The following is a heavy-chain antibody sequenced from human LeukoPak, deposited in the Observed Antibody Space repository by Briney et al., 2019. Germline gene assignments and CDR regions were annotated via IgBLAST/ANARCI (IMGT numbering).Heavy chain of an antibody. Sequence: GGSLRLSCAASGFTFSSYTMNWVRQAPGKGLEWVSSITTSSTYIYYADSVRGRFTISRVNAKNSLYLRMSSLRVEDTAVYYCARGEGYYASGSYYIDYWGQGTLVTVSS. J-gene: IGHJ4*02. CDR1: GFTFSSYT. V-gene: IGHV3-21*01. D-gene: IGHD3-10*01. CDR2: ITTSSTYI. CDR3: ARGEGYYASGSYYIDY.